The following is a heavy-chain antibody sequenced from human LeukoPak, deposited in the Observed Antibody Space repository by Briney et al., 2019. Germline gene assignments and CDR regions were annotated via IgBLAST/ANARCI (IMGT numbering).Heavy chain of an antibody. CDR2: LSKSGNT. V-gene: IGHV4-59*01. D-gene: IGHD3-9*01. J-gene: IGHJ3*02. CDR3: ARARYVNSFYAFDI. Sequence: SETLSLTCTVSGGSISSYYWSWIRLPPGKGLEWIGYLSKSGNTNYSPSLKSRVTIFGDTSKNQFFLKLSSVTAADTAVYYCARARYVNSFYAFDIWGQGTLVAVSS. CDR1: GGSISSYY.